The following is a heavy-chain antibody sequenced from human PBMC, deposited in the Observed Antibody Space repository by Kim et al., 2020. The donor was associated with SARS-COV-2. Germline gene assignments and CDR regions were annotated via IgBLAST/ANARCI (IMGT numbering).Heavy chain of an antibody. J-gene: IGHJ4*02. V-gene: IGHV1-8*01. Sequence: SNTGYAPKCQGRVTMTRNTSINEAYMGLSSLRSEDTAVYYCARLVPGDYWGQGTLVTVSS. CDR3: ARLVPGDY. CDR2: SNT.